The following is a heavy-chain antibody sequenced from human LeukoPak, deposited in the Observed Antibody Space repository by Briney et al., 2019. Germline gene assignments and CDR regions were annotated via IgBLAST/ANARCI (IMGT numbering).Heavy chain of an antibody. D-gene: IGHD2-8*01. Sequence: GGSLRLSCAASRSTLSSYEMNWVRQAPGKGLEWVSYISGSGIKHYADSVKGRFTISRDNAKNSLYLQMNSLRVEDTAVYYCAREDTGVAFDIWGQGTTVTVSS. V-gene: IGHV3-48*03. CDR3: AREDTGVAFDI. CDR1: RSTLSSYE. J-gene: IGHJ3*02. CDR2: ISGSGIK.